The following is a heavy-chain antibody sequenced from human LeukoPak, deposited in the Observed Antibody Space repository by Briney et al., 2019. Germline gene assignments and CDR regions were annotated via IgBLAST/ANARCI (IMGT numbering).Heavy chain of an antibody. CDR2: ISYDGSNK. Sequence: GRSLRLSCAASGFTFSSYAMHWVRQAPGKGLEWVAVISYDGSNKYYADSVKGRFTISRDNSKNTLYLQMYSLRAEDTAVYYCARDSYKAAAGRGSFDYWGQGTLVTVSS. D-gene: IGHD6-13*01. CDR3: ARDSYKAAAGRGSFDY. V-gene: IGHV3-30*04. CDR1: GFTFSSYA. J-gene: IGHJ4*02.